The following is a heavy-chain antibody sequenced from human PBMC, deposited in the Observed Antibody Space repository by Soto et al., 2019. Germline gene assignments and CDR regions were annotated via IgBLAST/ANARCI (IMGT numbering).Heavy chain of an antibody. CDR3: ARGPYYYDSSGYYYYPDWYFDL. Sequence: ASVKVSCKXSGYTFTSYGISWVRQAPGQGLEWMGWISAYNGNTNYAQKLQGRVTMTTDTSTSTAYMELRSLRSDDTAVYYCARGPYYYDSSGYYYYPDWYFDLWGRGTLVTVSS. V-gene: IGHV1-18*04. CDR1: GYTFTSYG. J-gene: IGHJ2*01. D-gene: IGHD3-22*01. CDR2: ISAYNGNT.